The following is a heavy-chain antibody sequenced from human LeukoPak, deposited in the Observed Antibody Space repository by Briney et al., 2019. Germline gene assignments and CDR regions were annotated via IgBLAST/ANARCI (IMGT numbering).Heavy chain of an antibody. D-gene: IGHD5-24*01. CDR3: ARASEMATIDY. CDR1: GGSFSGYY. Sequence: SETLSLTCAVYGGSFSGYYWSWIRQPSGKGLEWIGEINHSGSTNYNPSLKSRVTISVDTSKNQFSLKLSSVTAADTAVYYCARASEMATIDYWGQGTLVTVSS. V-gene: IGHV4-34*01. J-gene: IGHJ4*02. CDR2: INHSGST.